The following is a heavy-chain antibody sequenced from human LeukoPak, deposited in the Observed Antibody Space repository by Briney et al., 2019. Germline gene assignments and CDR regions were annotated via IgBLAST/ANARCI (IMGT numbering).Heavy chain of an antibody. D-gene: IGHD6-13*01. V-gene: IGHV1-24*01. CDR2: FDPEDGET. CDR1: GYTLTELS. CDR3: ATGPQQPEYLQH. Sequence: ASVKVSCKVSGYTLTELSMHWVRQAPGKGLEWMGGFDPEDGETICAQKFQGRVTMTEDTSTDTAYMELSSLRSEDTAVYYCATGPQQPEYLQHWGQGTLVTVSS. J-gene: IGHJ1*01.